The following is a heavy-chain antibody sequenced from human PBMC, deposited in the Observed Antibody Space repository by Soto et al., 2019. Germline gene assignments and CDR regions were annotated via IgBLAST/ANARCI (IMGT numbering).Heavy chain of an antibody. J-gene: IGHJ3*02. CDR3: AREDSSSWYDAFDI. D-gene: IGHD6-13*01. Sequence: GGSLRLSCAASGFAFRSYALSWVRQAPGKGLEWVSSITGSGGSIYFSDSVKGRFTISRDNSNNMVYLQMNSLRAEDTAVYYCAREDSSSWYDAFDIWGQGTMVTVSS. V-gene: IGHV3-23*01. CDR2: ITGSGGSI. CDR1: GFAFRSYA.